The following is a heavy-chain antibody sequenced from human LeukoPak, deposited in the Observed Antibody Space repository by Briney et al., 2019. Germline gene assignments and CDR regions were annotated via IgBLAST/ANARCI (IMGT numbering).Heavy chain of an antibody. V-gene: IGHV4-34*01. CDR3: ARDRRVVPAAISNSNWFDP. CDR1: GGSFSGYY. Sequence: SETLSLTCAVYGGSFSGYYWSWIRQPPGKGLEWIGEINHSGSTNYNPSLKSRVTISVDTSKNQFSLKLSSVTAADTAVYYCARDRRVVPAAISNSNWFDPWGQGTLVTVSS. CDR2: INHSGST. J-gene: IGHJ5*02. D-gene: IGHD2-2*01.